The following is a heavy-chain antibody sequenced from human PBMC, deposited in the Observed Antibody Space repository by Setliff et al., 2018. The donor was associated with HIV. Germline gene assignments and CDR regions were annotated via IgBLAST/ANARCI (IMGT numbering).Heavy chain of an antibody. Sequence: PSETLSLTCTVSGGSISSYYWSWIRQPPGKGLEWIGYIYYSGSTNYNPSLKSRATISVDTSENQFSLKLTSVTAADTAMYFCARDATSEGYMDVWGKGTTVTSP. J-gene: IGHJ6*03. V-gene: IGHV4-59*12. CDR1: GGSISSYY. CDR3: ARDATSEGYMDV. CDR2: IYYSGST.